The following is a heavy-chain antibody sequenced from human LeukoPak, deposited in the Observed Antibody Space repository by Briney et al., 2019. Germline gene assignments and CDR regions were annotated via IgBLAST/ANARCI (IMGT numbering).Heavy chain of an antibody. CDR1: GYTFTGYY. J-gene: IGHJ5*02. CDR2: INPNSGGT. V-gene: IGHV1-2*02. Sequence: ASVKVSCKASGYTFTGYYMHWVRQAPGQGLEWMGWINPNSGGTNYALKFQGRVTMTRDTSISTAYMELSRLRSDDTAVYYCARGVEMATIGDWFDPWGQGTLVTVSS. D-gene: IGHD5-24*01. CDR3: ARGVEMATIGDWFDP.